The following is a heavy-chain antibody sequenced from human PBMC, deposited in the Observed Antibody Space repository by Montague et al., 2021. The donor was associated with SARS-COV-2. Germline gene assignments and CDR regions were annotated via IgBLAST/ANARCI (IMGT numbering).Heavy chain of an antibody. J-gene: IGHJ5*01. V-gene: IGHV4-61*02. CDR1: GGSISSGSYY. CDR3: IRGFASVDS. Sequence: TLSLTCTVSGGSISSGSYYWSWIRQPAGKGLEWIGRVYASGITNYNPSLKSRVTISLDTSKNQFSMRLSSVTAADTALYYCIRGFASVDSWGQGTLVTVSS. CDR2: VYASGIT.